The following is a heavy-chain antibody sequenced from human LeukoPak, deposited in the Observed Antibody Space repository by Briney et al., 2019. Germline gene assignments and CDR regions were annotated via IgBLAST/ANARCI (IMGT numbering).Heavy chain of an antibody. Sequence: PSETLSLTCTVSGGSISSGGYYWSWIRQHPGKGLEWIGYIHYSGSTYYNPSLKSRVTISVDTSKNQFSLKLSSVTAADTAVYYCARGSYDILTGYIVWGQGTLVTVSS. V-gene: IGHV4-31*03. J-gene: IGHJ4*02. CDR1: GGSISSGGYY. D-gene: IGHD3-9*01. CDR3: ARGSYDILTGYIV. CDR2: IHYSGST.